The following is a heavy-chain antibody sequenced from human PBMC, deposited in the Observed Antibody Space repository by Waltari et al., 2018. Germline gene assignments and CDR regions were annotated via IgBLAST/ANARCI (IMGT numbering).Heavy chain of an antibody. CDR1: GFTFSSYA. V-gene: IGHV3-23*03. CDR2: IYSGGSST. CDR3: AGMGGSGDY. D-gene: IGHD1-26*01. Sequence: EVQLLESGGGLVQPGGSLRLSCAASGFTFSSYAMSWVRQAPGKGLEWVSVIYSGGSSTYYADSVKGRFTISRDNSKNTLYLQMNSLRAEDTAVYYCAGMGGSGDYWGQGTLVTVSS. J-gene: IGHJ4*02.